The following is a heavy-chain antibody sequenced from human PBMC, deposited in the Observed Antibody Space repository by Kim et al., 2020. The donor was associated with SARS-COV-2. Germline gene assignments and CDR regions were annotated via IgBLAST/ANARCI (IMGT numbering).Heavy chain of an antibody. D-gene: IGHD2-15*01. Sequence: SETLSLTCTVSGGSISSYYWSWIRQPPGKGLEWIGYIYYSGSTNYNPSLKSRVTISVDTSKNQFSLKLSSVTAADTAVYYCARGGWDCSGGSCYPRFDYWGHATLVTVSS. CDR2: IYYSGST. V-gene: IGHV4-59*01. J-gene: IGHJ4*01. CDR1: GGSISSYY. CDR3: ARGGWDCSGGSCYPRFDY.